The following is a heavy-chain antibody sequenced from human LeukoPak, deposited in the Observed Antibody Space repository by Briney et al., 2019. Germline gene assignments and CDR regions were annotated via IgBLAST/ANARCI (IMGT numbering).Heavy chain of an antibody. D-gene: IGHD4-17*01. CDR3: ARAPGAYGDYYYYGMDV. CDR1: GGTFSSYA. V-gene: IGHV1-69*13. Sequence: GASVKVPCKASGGTFSSYAISWVRQAPGQGLEWMGGIIPIFGTANYAQKFQGRVTITADESTSTAYMELSSLRSEDTAVYYCARAPGAYGDYYYYGMDVWGQGTTVTVSS. CDR2: IIPIFGTA. J-gene: IGHJ6*02.